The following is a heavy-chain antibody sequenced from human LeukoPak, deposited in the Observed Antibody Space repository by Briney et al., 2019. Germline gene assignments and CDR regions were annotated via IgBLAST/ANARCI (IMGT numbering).Heavy chain of an antibody. D-gene: IGHD2-2*01. Sequence: ASVKVSCKASGYTFTRQSIHWVRQVPGRGLEWMGWINPNSGGTNSAQKFADRLTMTTDTSITTAYMELRSLRFDDTAVYFCARAGTVTPASWPYPPPGDFRGQTTLVTVST. J-gene: IGHJ4*02. CDR2: INPNSGGT. CDR1: GYTFTRQS. CDR3: ARAGTVTPASWPYPPPGDF. V-gene: IGHV1-2*02.